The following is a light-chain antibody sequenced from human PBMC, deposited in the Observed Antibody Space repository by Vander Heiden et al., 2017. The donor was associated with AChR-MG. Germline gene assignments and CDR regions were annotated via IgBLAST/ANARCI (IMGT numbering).Light chain of an antibody. V-gene: IGLV1-44*01. CDR3: SAWDDSLNGWV. J-gene: IGLJ3*02. Sequence: QSVLTQPPSASGTPGRRVTISCSGSSSNIARHIVNWYQQLPGTAPKLLIHSNDQRPSGVPDRFSGSKSGASASLAISGLQSEDEADYYCSAWDDSLNGWVFGGGTKLAVL. CDR1: SSNIARHI. CDR2: SND.